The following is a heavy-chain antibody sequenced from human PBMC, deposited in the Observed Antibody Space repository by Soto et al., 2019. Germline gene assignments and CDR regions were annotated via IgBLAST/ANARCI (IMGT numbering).Heavy chain of an antibody. CDR2: IYYSGST. Sequence: PSETLSLTCTVSGGSISSGDYCWSWIRQPPGKGLEWIGYIYYSGSTYYNPSLKSRVTISVDTSKNQFSLKLSSVTAADTAVYYCASTGYSSSWYPYWGQGTLVTVSS. CDR1: GGSISSGDYC. CDR3: ASTGYSSSWYPY. J-gene: IGHJ4*02. V-gene: IGHV4-30-4*01. D-gene: IGHD6-13*01.